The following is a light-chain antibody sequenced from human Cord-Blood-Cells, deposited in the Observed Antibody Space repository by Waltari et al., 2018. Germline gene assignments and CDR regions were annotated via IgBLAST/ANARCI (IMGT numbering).Light chain of an antibody. Sequence: DIQMTQSPSSLSASVGDRVTITCRASQSIISYLNWYQQKPGKAPKLLIYAASSLQSGVPSRFSGSGSGTDFTLTISSLQPEDFVTYYCQQSYSTPLTFGGETKVEIK. V-gene: IGKV1-39*01. J-gene: IGKJ4*01. CDR3: QQSYSTPLT. CDR1: QSIISY. CDR2: AAS.